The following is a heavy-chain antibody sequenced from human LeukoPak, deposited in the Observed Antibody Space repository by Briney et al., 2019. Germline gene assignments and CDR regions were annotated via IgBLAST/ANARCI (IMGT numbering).Heavy chain of an antibody. CDR2: IPASGGST. J-gene: IGHJ5*02. Sequence: GGSLRLSCVASGFTFSSNVMIWVRQAPGKGLEWVSSIPASGGSTYYADSVKGRFTISRDNSKNSLYLQMNSLRAEDTAVYYCAKAMTTVTNWFDPWGQGTLVTVSS. CDR3: AKAMTTVTNWFDP. D-gene: IGHD4-11*01. CDR1: GFTFSSNV. V-gene: IGHV3-23*01.